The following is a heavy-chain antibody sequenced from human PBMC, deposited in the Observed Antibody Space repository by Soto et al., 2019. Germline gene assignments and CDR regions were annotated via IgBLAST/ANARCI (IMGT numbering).Heavy chain of an antibody. CDR1: GFTFRDYY. V-gene: IGHV3-11*01. CDR2: ISSSGTGI. D-gene: IGHD2-15*01. Sequence: VKLVESGGGLVKPGGSLRLSCAASGFTFRDYYMTWIRQAPGKGLEWVSYISSSGTGIYYADSVKGRFTISRDNAKNSLYLQMSSLRAEDTAVYYCARAYSDAFDIWGQGTMVTVSS. J-gene: IGHJ3*02. CDR3: ARAYSDAFDI.